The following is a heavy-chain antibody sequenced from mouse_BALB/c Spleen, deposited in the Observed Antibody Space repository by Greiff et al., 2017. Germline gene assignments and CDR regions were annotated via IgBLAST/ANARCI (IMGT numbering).Heavy chain of an antibody. CDR2: ISSGSSTI. V-gene: IGHV5-17*02. CDR1: GFTFSSFG. CDR3: AREGGSTTGFAY. J-gene: IGHJ3*01. D-gene: IGHD2-14*01. Sequence: EVQRVESGGGLVQPGGSRKLSCAASGFTFSSFGMHWVRQAPETGLAWVAYISSGSSTIYYADTVQGRFTISRDNPKNTLFLQMASLRSEDTAMYYSAREGGSTTGFAYWGQGTLVTVSA.